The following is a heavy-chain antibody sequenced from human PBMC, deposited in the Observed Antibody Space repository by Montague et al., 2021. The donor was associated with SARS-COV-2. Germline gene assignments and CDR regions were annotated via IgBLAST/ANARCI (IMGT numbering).Heavy chain of an antibody. CDR2: IYYSGST. CDR1: GGSISSYY. J-gene: IGHJ4*02. CDR3: AREGGGSGSYYYSFDY. V-gene: IGHV4-59*01. D-gene: IGHD3-10*01. Sequence: SETLSLTCTVPGGSISSYYWSWIRQPPGKGLEWIGYIYYSGSTNXNPSLKSRVTISVDTSKNQFSLKLSSVTAADTAVYYCAREGGGSGSYYYSFDYWGQGTLVTVSS.